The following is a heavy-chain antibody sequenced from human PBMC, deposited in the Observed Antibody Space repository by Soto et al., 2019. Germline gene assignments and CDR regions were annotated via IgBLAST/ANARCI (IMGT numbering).Heavy chain of an antibody. V-gene: IGHV4-30-2*01. CDR3: ARGAPVVNDY. Sequence: SETLSLTCAVSGGSTSSGGYSWSWIRQPPGKGLEWIGYIYHSGSTYYNPSLKSRVTISVDRSKNQFSLKLSSVTAADTAVYYCARGAPVVNDYWGQGTLVTVSS. J-gene: IGHJ4*02. CDR2: IYHSGST. CDR1: GGSTSSGGYS. D-gene: IGHD3-22*01.